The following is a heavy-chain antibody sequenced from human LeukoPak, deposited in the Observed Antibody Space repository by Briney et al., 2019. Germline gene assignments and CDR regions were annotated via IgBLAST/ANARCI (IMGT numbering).Heavy chain of an antibody. CDR2: IRYDGSNK. V-gene: IGHV3-30*02. CDR1: GFTFSSYG. D-gene: IGHD6-13*01. Sequence: GGSLRLSCAASGFTFSSYGMHWVRQAPGKGLEWVAFIRYDGSNKYYADSVKGRFTISRDNSKNTLYLQMNSLRAEDTAAYYCAKAYSSSWYNYYYGMDVWGQGTTVTVSS. J-gene: IGHJ6*02. CDR3: AKAYSSSWYNYYYGMDV.